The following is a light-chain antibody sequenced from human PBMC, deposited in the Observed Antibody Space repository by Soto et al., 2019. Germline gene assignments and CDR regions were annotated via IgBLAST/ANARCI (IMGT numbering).Light chain of an antibody. V-gene: IGLV1-51*01. CDR1: SSNIGYNY. CDR3: ATWDRSLSAGV. Sequence: QSVLTQPPSVSAAPGQKVTIFCSGSSSNIGYNYVSWYQQFTGTTPKLLIYDNNKRPSGTPDRFSGSKSGTSDTLGITGLQTGDEADYFCATWDRSLSAGVFGGGTQLTVL. CDR2: DNN. J-gene: IGLJ7*01.